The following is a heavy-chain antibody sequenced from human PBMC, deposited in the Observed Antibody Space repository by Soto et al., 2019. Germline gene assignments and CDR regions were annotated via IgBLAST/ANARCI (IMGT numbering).Heavy chain of an antibody. CDR3: ARDRYSYYDFWSGSLPYYYYGMDV. J-gene: IGHJ6*02. V-gene: IGHV3-9*01. D-gene: IGHD3-3*01. CDR2: ISWESGSI. Sequence: GGSLRLSCAASGFNFDDYAMHWVRQIPGKGLEWVSGISWESGSIGYADSVKGRFSISRDNAKNSLYLQMNSLRAEDTAVYYCARDRYSYYDFWSGSLPYYYYGMDVWGQGTTVTVSS. CDR1: GFNFDDYA.